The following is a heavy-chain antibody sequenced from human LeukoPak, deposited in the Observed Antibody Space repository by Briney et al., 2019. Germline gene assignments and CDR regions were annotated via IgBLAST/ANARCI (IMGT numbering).Heavy chain of an antibody. CDR2: ISGSGGST. CDR3: AKPDIVVVVAATSHFDY. CDR1: GFTFDDYG. D-gene: IGHD2-15*01. J-gene: IGHJ4*02. V-gene: IGHV3-23*01. Sequence: GGSLRLSCAASGFTFDDYGMSWVRQAPGKGLEWVSAISGSGGSTYYADSVKGRFTISRDNSKNTLYLQMNSLRAEDTAVYYCAKPDIVVVVAATSHFDYWGQGTLVTVSS.